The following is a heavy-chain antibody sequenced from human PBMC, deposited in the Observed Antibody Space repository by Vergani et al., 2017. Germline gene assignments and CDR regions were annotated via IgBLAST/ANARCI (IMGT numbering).Heavy chain of an antibody. CDR2: INHSGST. J-gene: IGHJ6*03. V-gene: IGHV4-34*01. Sequence: QVQLQQWGAGLLKPSETLSLTCAVYGGSFSGYYWSLIRQPPGKGLGWIGEINHSGSTNYNPSLKSRVTISVDTSKNQFTLKLSSVTAADTAVYYCARVHPGGSYSYYYYYMDVWGKGTTVTVSS. D-gene: IGHD1-26*01. CDR1: GGSFSGYY. CDR3: ARVHPGGSYSYYYYYMDV.